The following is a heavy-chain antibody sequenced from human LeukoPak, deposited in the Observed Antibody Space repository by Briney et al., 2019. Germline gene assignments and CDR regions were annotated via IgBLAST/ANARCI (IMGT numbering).Heavy chain of an antibody. CDR2: ISGSGGST. CDR1: GFTFSSYA. J-gene: IGHJ4*02. V-gene: IGHV3-23*01. D-gene: IGHD3-22*01. Sequence: PGGSLRLSCAASGFTFSSYAMSWVRQAPGKGLEWVSAISGSGGSTYYADSVKGRFTISRDNAKNSLYLQMNSLRAEDTAVYYCARLARSYYDSSGYYYAVYWGQGTLVTVSS. CDR3: ARLARSYYDSSGYYYAVY.